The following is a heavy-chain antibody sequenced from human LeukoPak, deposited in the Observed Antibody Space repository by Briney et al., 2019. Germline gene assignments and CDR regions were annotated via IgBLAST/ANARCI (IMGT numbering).Heavy chain of an antibody. V-gene: IGHV4-61*02. J-gene: IGHJ3*02. D-gene: IGHD6-19*01. CDR1: GGSISSGSYY. CDR3: ASLKWLVGAFDI. Sequence: SETLSLTCTVSGGSISSGSYYWSWIRQPAGKGLEWIGRIYTSGSTNYNPSLKSRVTISVDTSKDQFSLKLSSVTAADTAVYYCASLKWLVGAFDIWGQGTMVTVSS. CDR2: IYTSGST.